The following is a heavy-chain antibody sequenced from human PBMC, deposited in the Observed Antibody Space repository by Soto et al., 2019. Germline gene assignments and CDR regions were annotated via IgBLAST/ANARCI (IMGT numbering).Heavy chain of an antibody. D-gene: IGHD2-2*01. V-gene: IGHV4-38-2*02. J-gene: IGHJ6*02. Sequence: SETLSLTCTVSGYSISSGYYWGWIRQPPGKGLEWIGSIYHSGSTYYNPSLKSRVTISVDTSKNQFSLKLSSVTAADTAVYYCARDGVGPPYIVVVPAAMYYYYGMDVWGQGTTVTVSS. CDR1: GYSISSGYY. CDR2: IYHSGST. CDR3: ARDGVGPPYIVVVPAAMYYYYGMDV.